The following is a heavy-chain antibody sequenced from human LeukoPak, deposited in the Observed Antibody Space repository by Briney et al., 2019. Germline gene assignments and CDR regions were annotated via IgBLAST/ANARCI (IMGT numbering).Heavy chain of an antibody. CDR2: INHSGST. V-gene: IGHV4-34*01. D-gene: IGHD3-22*01. CDR3: ASQPYYYYDSSTDAFDI. J-gene: IGHJ3*02. CDR1: GGSFSGYY. Sequence: SETLSLTCAVYGGSFSGYYWSWIRQPPGKGLEWIGEINHSGSTNYNPSLKSRVTISVDTSKNQFSLKLSSVTTADTAVYYCASQPYYYYDSSTDAFDIWGQGTMVTVSS.